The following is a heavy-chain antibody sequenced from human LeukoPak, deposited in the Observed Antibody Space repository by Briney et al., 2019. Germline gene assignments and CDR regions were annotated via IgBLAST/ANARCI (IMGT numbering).Heavy chain of an antibody. J-gene: IGHJ6*02. CDR3: AQVATLKTNYYYYGMDV. CDR1: GGSISSGDYY. V-gene: IGHV4-30-4*01. D-gene: IGHD5-12*01. Sequence: SETLSLTCTVSGGSISSGDYYWSWIRQPPGKGLEWIGYIYYSGSTYYNPSHKSRVTISVDTSKNQFSLKLSSVTAADTAVYYCAQVATLKTNYYYYGMDVWGQGTTVTVSS. CDR2: IYYSGST.